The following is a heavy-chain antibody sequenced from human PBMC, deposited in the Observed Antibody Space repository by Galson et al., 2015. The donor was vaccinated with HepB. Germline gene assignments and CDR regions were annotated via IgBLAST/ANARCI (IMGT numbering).Heavy chain of an antibody. CDR2: IIPIFGTA. D-gene: IGHD6-19*01. CDR1: GGTFSSYA. Sequence: SVKVSCKASGGTFSSYAISWVRQAPGQGLEWMGGIIPIFGTANYAQKFQGRVTITADESTSTAYMELSSLRSEDTAVYYCASFIPGGWFRAFDIWGQGTMVTVSS. J-gene: IGHJ3*02. CDR3: ASFIPGGWFRAFDI. V-gene: IGHV1-69*13.